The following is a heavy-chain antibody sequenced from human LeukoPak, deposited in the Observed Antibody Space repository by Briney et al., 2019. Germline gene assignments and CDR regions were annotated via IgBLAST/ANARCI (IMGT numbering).Heavy chain of an antibody. Sequence: PGGSLRFSCAASNFAFSTYAMTWVRQAPGKGLEWVSSITAGGGTSYADSVKGRFTTSRDNSRNTLYLQLNNLRAEDTAVYYCTKDPNGDYIGAFDFWGQGTMVAVSS. CDR3: TKDPNGDYIGAFDF. J-gene: IGHJ3*01. V-gene: IGHV3-23*01. D-gene: IGHD4-17*01. CDR2: ITAGGGT. CDR1: NFAFSTYA.